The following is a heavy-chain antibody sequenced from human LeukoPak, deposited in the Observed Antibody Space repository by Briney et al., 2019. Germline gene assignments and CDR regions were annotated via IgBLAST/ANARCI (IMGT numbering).Heavy chain of an antibody. CDR3: AKETPNTGWFDP. D-gene: IGHD1-14*01. V-gene: IGHV1-69*05. J-gene: IGHJ5*02. Sequence: ASVKVSCKASGGTFSNYAISWVRQAPGQGLEWMGGIIPIFGTANYPQRFQGRVTLTRDTSTSTVYMELSSLRSEDTAIYYCAKETPNTGWFDPWGQGTLVTVSS. CDR1: GGTFSNYA. CDR2: IIPIFGTA.